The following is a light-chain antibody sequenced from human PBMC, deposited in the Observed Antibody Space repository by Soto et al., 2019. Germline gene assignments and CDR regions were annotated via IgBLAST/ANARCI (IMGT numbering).Light chain of an antibody. Sequence: EIVVPQSPDSLAVSLGERATINCKSSQSVLYSSNNKNYLAWYQQKPRQPPKLLINWASTRESGVPDRFSGSGSGTDFTLTISSLQAEDVAVYYCQQYYNTPLTFGGGTKVDIK. J-gene: IGKJ4*01. CDR1: QSVLYSSNNKNY. CDR3: QQYYNTPLT. CDR2: WAS. V-gene: IGKV4-1*01.